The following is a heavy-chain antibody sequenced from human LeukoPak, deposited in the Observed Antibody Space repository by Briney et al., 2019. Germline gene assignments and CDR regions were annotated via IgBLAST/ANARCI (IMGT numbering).Heavy chain of an antibody. J-gene: IGHJ4*02. Sequence: PGGSLRLSCAASGFTFSSYWMSWVRQAPGKGLEWVANIKQDGSEKYYVDSVKGRFTISRDNAKNSLYLQMNSLRAEDTAVYYCAREYYDNSAYFDCWGQGTLVTVSS. CDR3: AREYYDNSAYFDC. D-gene: IGHD3-22*01. CDR1: GFTFSSYW. CDR2: IKQDGSEK. V-gene: IGHV3-7*01.